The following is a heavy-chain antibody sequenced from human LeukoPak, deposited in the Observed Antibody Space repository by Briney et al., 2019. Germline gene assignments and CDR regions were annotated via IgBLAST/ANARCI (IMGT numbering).Heavy chain of an antibody. CDR1: GGTFSNYS. Sequence: ASVKVSCKASGGTFSNYSISWVRQAPGQGLEWMGRIIPLLNVPNYAQTFEGRVTITADKSTGTDYMELSRLKSEDTAVYYCARDRPRARYFDYGGQGTLVTVSS. J-gene: IGHJ4*02. CDR3: ARDRPRARYFDY. V-gene: IGHV1-69*04. CDR2: IIPLLNVP. D-gene: IGHD1-14*01.